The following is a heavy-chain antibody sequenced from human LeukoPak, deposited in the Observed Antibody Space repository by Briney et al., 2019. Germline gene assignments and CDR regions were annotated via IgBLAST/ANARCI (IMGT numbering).Heavy chain of an antibody. CDR3: ARGLRREQQLLRAFDY. D-gene: IGHD6-13*01. CDR1: GYAFTNYD. J-gene: IGHJ4*02. V-gene: IGHV1-8*01. Sequence: ASARVSCKASGYAFTNYDIGWGPQASGQRLGWMGWMNPNSGNTGSAQKFQGRVTMTSNTSISTAYMELSSLRSEDTAVYYCARGLRREQQLLRAFDYWGQGTPVTVSS. CDR2: MNPNSGNT.